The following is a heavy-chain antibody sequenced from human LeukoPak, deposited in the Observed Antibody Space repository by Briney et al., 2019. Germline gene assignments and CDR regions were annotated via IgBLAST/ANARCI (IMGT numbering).Heavy chain of an antibody. J-gene: IGHJ6*02. CDR3: ARWPNLRGGYYYGMDV. CDR1: GYTFTGHY. CDR2: MNPNSGNT. Sequence: ASVKVSCKASGYTFTGHYLHWVRQATGQGLEWMGWMNPNSGNTGYAQKFQGRVTMTRNTSISTAYMELSSLRSEDTAVYYCARWPNLRGGYYYGMDVWGQGTTVTVSS. V-gene: IGHV1-8*02. D-gene: IGHD3-10*01.